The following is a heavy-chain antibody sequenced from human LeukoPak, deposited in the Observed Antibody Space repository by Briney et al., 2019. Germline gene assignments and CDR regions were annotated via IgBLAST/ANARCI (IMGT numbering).Heavy chain of an antibody. J-gene: IGHJ4*02. CDR1: GYSISSYY. Sequence: SETLSLTCTVSGYSISSYYWSWIRQPPGKGLEWIGYVNYSGSTKYNPSLKSRVTISVDTSRNQFSLKLTSATAADTAVYYCATSPEYSSGWPFDYWGQGTLVTVSS. D-gene: IGHD6-19*01. V-gene: IGHV4-59*01. CDR3: ATSPEYSSGWPFDY. CDR2: VNYSGST.